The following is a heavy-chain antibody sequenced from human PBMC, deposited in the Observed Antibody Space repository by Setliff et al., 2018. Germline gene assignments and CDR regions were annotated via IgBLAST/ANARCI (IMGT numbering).Heavy chain of an antibody. J-gene: IGHJ5*02. CDR3: AKDRWGYADP. CDR1: GFTFSDYS. CDR2: ITSTL. Sequence: GGSLRLSCAASGFTFSDYSMHWVRQAPGKGLEWVSSITSTLYYADSVKGRFTISRDNAKNSLYLQMSSLRAEDTAVYYCAKDRWGYADPWGQGTLVTVSS. V-gene: IGHV3-21*01. D-gene: IGHD2-2*01.